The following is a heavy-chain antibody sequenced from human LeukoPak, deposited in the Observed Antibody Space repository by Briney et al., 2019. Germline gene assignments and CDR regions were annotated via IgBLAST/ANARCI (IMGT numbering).Heavy chain of an antibody. CDR1: GFTFSSNY. V-gene: IGHV3-66*01. Sequence: GGSLRLSCAASGFTFSSNYMSWVRQAPGKGLEWVSVIYSGGSTYYADSVKGRFTISRDNSKNTLYLQMNSLRAEDTAVYYCARDYYDSSGYYGFDYWGQGTLVTVSS. CDR2: IYSGGST. CDR3: ARDYYDSSGYYGFDY. J-gene: IGHJ4*02. D-gene: IGHD3-22*01.